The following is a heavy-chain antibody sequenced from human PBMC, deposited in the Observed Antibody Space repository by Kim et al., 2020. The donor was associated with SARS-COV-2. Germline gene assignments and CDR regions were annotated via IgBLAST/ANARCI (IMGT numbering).Heavy chain of an antibody. CDR2: ISGDGTDI. CDR3: AKESGNFGDPRGYLHS. V-gene: IGHV3-43*02. D-gene: IGHD4-17*01. CDR1: GFTFENYA. Sequence: GGSLRLSCATSGFTFENYAIHWVRQSPGKGLEWLSLISGDGTDIRYAASVRGRFTVSKDNSKISLYLQMITLTTEETAFYFCAKESGNFGDPRGYLHSWGQGALVTVSS. J-gene: IGHJ4*02.